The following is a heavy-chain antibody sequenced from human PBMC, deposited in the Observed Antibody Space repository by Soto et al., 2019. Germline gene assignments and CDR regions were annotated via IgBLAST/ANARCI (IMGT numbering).Heavy chain of an antibody. D-gene: IGHD1-26*01. Sequence: QVQLVQSGAEVKKPGSSVKVSCKASGGTFSSYTISWVRQAPGQGLEWMGRIIPILGIANYAQKFKGRVTITADKSTSTAYMELSSLRSEDTAVYYCARGGIVDNPPDYWGQGTLVTVSS. CDR1: GGTFSSYT. CDR3: ARGGIVDNPPDY. CDR2: IIPILGIA. V-gene: IGHV1-69*02. J-gene: IGHJ4*02.